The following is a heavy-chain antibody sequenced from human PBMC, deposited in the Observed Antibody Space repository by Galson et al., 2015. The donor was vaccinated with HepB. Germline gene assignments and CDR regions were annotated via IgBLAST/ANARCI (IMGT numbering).Heavy chain of an antibody. J-gene: IGHJ6*02. CDR1: GFTFSSYS. CDR2: ISSSSSTI. Sequence: SLRLSCAASGFTFSSYSMNWVRQAPGKGLEWVSYISSSSSTIYYADSVKGRFTISRDNAKNSLYLQMNSLRDEDTAVYYCARDLYRYCSSTSCYIPQGQVPNYYYYYGMDVWGQGTTVTVSS. V-gene: IGHV3-48*02. CDR3: ARDLYRYCSSTSCYIPQGQVPNYYYYYGMDV. D-gene: IGHD2-2*02.